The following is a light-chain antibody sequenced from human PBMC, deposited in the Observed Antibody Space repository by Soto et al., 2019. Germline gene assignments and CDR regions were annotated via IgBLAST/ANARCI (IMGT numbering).Light chain of an antibody. CDR2: DAS. J-gene: IGKJ4*01. Sequence: EIVLTQSPGTLSLSPGERATLSCRASQSVGKNYLAWFQQKLGQAPRLFIYDASNRATGIPDRFSGSGSGTDFTLTISRLEPEDVAVYYCQQYAGSPLTFGGGTKVEIK. V-gene: IGKV3-20*01. CDR1: QSVGKNY. CDR3: QQYAGSPLT.